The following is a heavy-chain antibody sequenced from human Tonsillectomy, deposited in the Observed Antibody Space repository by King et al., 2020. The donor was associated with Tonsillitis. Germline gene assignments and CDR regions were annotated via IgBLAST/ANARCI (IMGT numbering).Heavy chain of an antibody. CDR1: GGSISNYY. CDR3: ARDPNDWNYEGNGLDV. CDR2: IFYSGSS. D-gene: IGHD1-7*01. J-gene: IGHJ6*02. V-gene: IGHV4-59*01. Sequence: QLQESGPGLVTPSETLSLTCTFSGGSISNYYWIWFRQPPGEGLEWIGYIFYSGSSNYNPPHQSRVTISVDTSKNQFSLKRYSVTAADTAVYYCARDPNDWNYEGNGLDVWGQGTTVTVSS.